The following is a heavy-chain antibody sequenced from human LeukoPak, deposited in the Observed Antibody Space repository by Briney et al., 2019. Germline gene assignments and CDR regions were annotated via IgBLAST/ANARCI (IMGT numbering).Heavy chain of an antibody. J-gene: IGHJ4*02. CDR2: INHSGST. V-gene: IGHV4-34*01. D-gene: IGHD7-27*01. CDR3: ARGWYWGVPFDY. CDR1: GGSFSGYY. Sequence: PSETLSLTCAVYGGSFSGYYWSWIRQPPGKGLEWIGEINHSGSTNYNPYLKSRVTISVDTSKNQFSLKLSSVTAADTAVYYCARGWYWGVPFDYWGQGTLVTVSS.